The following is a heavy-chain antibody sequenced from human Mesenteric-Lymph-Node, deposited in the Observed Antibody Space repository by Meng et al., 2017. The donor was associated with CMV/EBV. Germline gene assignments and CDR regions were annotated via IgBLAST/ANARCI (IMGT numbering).Heavy chain of an antibody. CDR3: ARGQAAGGYVYIDH. CDR1: GFTFSRYW. V-gene: IGHV3-74*01. J-gene: IGHJ4*02. CDR2: INSDGSST. Sequence: GESLKISCAASGFTFSRYWMHWVRQAPGKGLVWVSRINSDGSSTNYADSVKGRFTISRDNAKNTLYLQMNSLRAEDTAVYFCARGQAAGGYVYIDHWGQGTLVTVSS. D-gene: IGHD5-12*01.